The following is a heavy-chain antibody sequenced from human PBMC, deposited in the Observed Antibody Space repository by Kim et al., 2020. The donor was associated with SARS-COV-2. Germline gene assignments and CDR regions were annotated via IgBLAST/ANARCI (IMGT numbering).Heavy chain of an antibody. Sequence: SETLSLTCTVSGGSISSGGYYWSWIRQHPGKGLEWIGYIYYSGSTYYNPSLKSRVTISVDTSKNQFSLKLSSVTAADTAVYYCARATGITMIVVVIQAFDIWGQGTMVNVSS. CDR3: ARATGITMIVVVIQAFDI. CDR2: IYYSGST. V-gene: IGHV4-31*03. D-gene: IGHD3-22*01. J-gene: IGHJ3*02. CDR1: GGSISSGGYY.